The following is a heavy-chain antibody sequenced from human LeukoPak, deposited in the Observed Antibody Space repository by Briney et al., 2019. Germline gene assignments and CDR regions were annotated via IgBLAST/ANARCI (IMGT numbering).Heavy chain of an antibody. J-gene: IGHJ6*02. D-gene: IGHD5-18*01. Sequence: GGSLRLSCAISAFTFSKYDMNWVRQTPDKGLEWVAVIASHSRDAHYSDSVKGRFTISRDNAKNTLYLQMNSLRAEDTAVYYCARDAVDTANAVWGQGTTVTVSS. V-gene: IGHV3-30*03. CDR3: ARDAVDTANAV. CDR1: AFTFSKYD. CDR2: IASHSRDA.